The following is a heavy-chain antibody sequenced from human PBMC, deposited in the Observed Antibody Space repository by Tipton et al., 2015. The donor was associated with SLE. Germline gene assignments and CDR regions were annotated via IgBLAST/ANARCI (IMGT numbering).Heavy chain of an antibody. CDR1: GFTFSSYW. V-gene: IGHV3-7*01. CDR3: ARGGGYGSGSYYYYYYGMDV. CDR2: IKQDGSEK. J-gene: IGHJ6*02. Sequence: PLRLSCAASGFTFSSYWMSWVRQAPGKGLEWVANIKQDGSEKYYVDSVKGRFTISRDNAKNSLYLQMNSLRAEDTAVYYCARGGGYGSGSYYYYYYGMDVWGQGTTVTVSS. D-gene: IGHD3-10*01.